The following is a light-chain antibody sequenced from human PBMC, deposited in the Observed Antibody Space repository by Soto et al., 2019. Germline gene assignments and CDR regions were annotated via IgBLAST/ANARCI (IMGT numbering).Light chain of an antibody. CDR3: QSYDSSLSGSV. CDR1: SSNIGAGYD. Sequence: QSVLTQPPSVSGAPGQRVTISCTGSSSNIGAGYDVHWYQQLPGTAPKLLIHGNRNRPSGVPDRFSGSKSGTSASLAITGLQAEDEADYYCQSYDSSLSGSVFGGATKLTVL. CDR2: GNR. J-gene: IGLJ2*01. V-gene: IGLV1-40*01.